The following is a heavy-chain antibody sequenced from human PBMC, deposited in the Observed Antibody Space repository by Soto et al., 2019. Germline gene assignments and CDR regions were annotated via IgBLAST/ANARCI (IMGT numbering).Heavy chain of an antibody. CDR1: GFTFSEYA. CDR2: IAYDGSNK. D-gene: IGHD3-3*01. Sequence: QVQLVESGGGVVQPGRSLRLSCTGSGFTFSEYAMHWVRQAPGKGLEWVAFIAYDGSNKYADYVKGRFTISRDNSRNTLWLQMNSLRAEDTAVYYCVRDFGYYDFWKGYDYWGQGALVTVSS. CDR3: VRDFGYYDFWKGYDY. J-gene: IGHJ4*02. V-gene: IGHV3-30-3*01.